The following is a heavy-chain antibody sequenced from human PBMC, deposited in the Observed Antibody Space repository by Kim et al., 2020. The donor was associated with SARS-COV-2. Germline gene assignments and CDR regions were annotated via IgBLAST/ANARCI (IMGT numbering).Heavy chain of an antibody. J-gene: IGHJ4*01. Sequence: GGSLRLSCAASGFTFSSYGMHWVRQAPGKRLEWVAVISYDGSNKYYADSVKGRFTISRDNSKNTLYLQMNSLRAEDTAVYYCARVGIAAAGPYYFDYWG. CDR1: GFTFSSYG. CDR2: ISYDGSNK. V-gene: IGHV3-33*05. CDR3: ARVGIAAAGPYYFDY. D-gene: IGHD6-13*01.